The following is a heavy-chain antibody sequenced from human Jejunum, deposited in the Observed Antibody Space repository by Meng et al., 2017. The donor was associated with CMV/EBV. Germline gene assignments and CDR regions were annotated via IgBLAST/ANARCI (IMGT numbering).Heavy chain of an antibody. J-gene: IGHJ4*02. CDR3: AREQMGAWSGYFDY. CDR1: GLRVSANY. CDR2: LYTGGSA. V-gene: IGHV3-53*01. Sequence: SGLRVSANYMMWVRQVAGEGLQWVSTLYTGGSAHYAPSVEGRFTISKDNSKNMVYLQMNSLRAEDTAVYYCAREQMGAWSGYFDYWGQGILVTVSS. D-gene: IGHD3-3*01.